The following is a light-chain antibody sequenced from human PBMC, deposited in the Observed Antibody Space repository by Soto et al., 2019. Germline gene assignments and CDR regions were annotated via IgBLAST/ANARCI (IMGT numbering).Light chain of an antibody. Sequence: QSGPGHPASVSRCPGHSLTISCTGISSDVGGYNYVSWYQPHPGKARTRIIYEVSRRPSALTNRFSGPKSGNTLTLTISGLQAEDEADYYCSSYTSTYTPLYVFGTGTKVTVL. CDR3: SSYTSTYTPLYV. CDR2: EVS. J-gene: IGLJ1*01. V-gene: IGLV2-14*01. CDR1: SSDVGGYNY.